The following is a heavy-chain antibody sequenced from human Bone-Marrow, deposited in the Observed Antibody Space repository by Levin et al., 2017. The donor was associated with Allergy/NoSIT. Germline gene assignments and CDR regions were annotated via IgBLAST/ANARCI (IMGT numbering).Heavy chain of an antibody. J-gene: IGHJ4*02. D-gene: IGHD4-17*01. V-gene: IGHV4-59*01. CDR1: GGSISSYY. Sequence: PSETLSLTCTVSGGSISSYYWSWIRQPPGKGLEWIGYIYYSGSTNYNPSLKSRVTISVDTSKNQFSLKLSSVTAADTAVYYCARVLYGDYDSIYFDYWGQGTLVTVSS. CDR2: IYYSGST. CDR3: ARVLYGDYDSIYFDY.